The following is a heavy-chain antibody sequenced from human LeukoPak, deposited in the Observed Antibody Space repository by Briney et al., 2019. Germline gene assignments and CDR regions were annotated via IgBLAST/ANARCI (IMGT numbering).Heavy chain of an antibody. CDR1: GGTFSSYA. CDR3: ARTWYHDFWSGIWGDYYYYMDV. V-gene: IGHV1-69*13. J-gene: IGHJ6*03. CDR2: IIPIFGTA. Sequence: SVKVSCKASGGTFSSYAISWVRQAPGQGLEWMGGIIPIFGTANYAQKFQGRVTITADESTSTAYMELSSLRSEDTAVYYCARTWYHDFWSGIWGDYYYYMDVWGKGTTVTVSS. D-gene: IGHD3-3*01.